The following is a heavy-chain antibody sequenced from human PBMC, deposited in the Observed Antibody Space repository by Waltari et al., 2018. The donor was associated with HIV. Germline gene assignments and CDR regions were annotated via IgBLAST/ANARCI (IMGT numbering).Heavy chain of an antibody. CDR2: INTKTGNP. CDR1: GYPFTRYA. D-gene: IGHD1-1*01. V-gene: IGHV7-4-1*02. CDR3: VREISTTGTYA. J-gene: IGHJ4*02. Sequence: QVQLVQSGSELKKPGASVKVSCKASGYPFTRYAMNWVRQAPGQGLEWMGWINTKTGNPTYAQGFTGRFAFSMDTSVSTAYLQISSLKAEDTAVYYCVREISTTGTYAWGQGTLVTVSS.